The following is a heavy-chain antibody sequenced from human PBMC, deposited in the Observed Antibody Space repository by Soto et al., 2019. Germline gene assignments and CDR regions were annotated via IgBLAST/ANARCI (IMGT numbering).Heavy chain of an antibody. CDR2: MNPNSGNT. J-gene: IGHJ3*02. V-gene: IGHV1-8*02. CDR1: GYTFTGYD. D-gene: IGHD6-19*01. CDR3: ARGSSGKDAFDI. Sequence: GASVKVSCKASGYTFTGYDMHWVRQATGQGLEWMGWMNPNSGNTGYAQKFQGRVTMTRNTSISTAYMELSSLRSEDTAVYYCARGSSGKDAFDIWGQGTMVTVSS.